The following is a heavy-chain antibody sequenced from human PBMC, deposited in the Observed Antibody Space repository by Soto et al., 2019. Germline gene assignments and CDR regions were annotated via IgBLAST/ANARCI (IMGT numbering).Heavy chain of an antibody. CDR2: VYYRGNT. J-gene: IGHJ4*02. CDR3: ARHKDTSSRYLLPDY. V-gene: IGHV4-39*01. Sequence: SETLSLTCTVSGGSITSYYWGWIRQPPGKGLEWIGSVYYRGNTYYNPSLKSRVTTSVDTSKNQFSLKLYSVTAADTALYYCARHKDTSSRYLLPDYWGQGTLVTVSS. CDR1: GGSITSYY. D-gene: IGHD6-13*01.